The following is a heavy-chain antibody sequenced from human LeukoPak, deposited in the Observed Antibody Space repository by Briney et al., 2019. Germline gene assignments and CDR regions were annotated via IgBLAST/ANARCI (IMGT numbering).Heavy chain of an antibody. V-gene: IGHV3-23*05. CDR2: INGSGSFT. Sequence: GGSLRLSCAASGFTFSNYVMGWVRQDPGKGLQWVSIINGSGSFTSYADSVKGRLTISRDNSKDTPYLQMNSLRAEDTAVYYCARVFGVDRFDYWGQGTLVTVSS. CDR1: GFTFSNYV. J-gene: IGHJ4*02. CDR3: ARVFGVDRFDY. D-gene: IGHD3-16*01.